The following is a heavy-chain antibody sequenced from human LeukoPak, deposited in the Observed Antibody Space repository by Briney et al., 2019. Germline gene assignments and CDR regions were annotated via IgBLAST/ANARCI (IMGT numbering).Heavy chain of an antibody. CDR2: INHSGST. D-gene: IGHD2-2*01. CDR1: GGSFSGYY. J-gene: IGHJ4*02. CDR3: ARGYCSSTSCHDKPSDY. Sequence: SETLSLTCAVYGGSFSGYYWSWIRQPPGKGLEWIGEINHSGSTNYNPSLKSRVTISVDTSKNQFSLKLSSVTAADTAVYYCARGYCSSTSCHDKPSDYWGQGTLVTVSS. V-gene: IGHV4-34*01.